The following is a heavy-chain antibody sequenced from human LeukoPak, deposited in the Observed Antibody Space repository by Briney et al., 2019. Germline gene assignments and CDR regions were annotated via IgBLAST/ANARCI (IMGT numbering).Heavy chain of an antibody. J-gene: IGHJ6*02. CDR2: IYYSGST. D-gene: IGHD4-23*01. V-gene: IGHV4-30-4*01. CDR1: GGSISSGDYY. Sequence: SQTLSLTCTVSGGSISSGDYYWSWIRQPPGKGLEWIGDIYYSGSTYYNPSLKSRVTISVDTSKNQFSLKLSSVIAADTAVYYCARDYGGGRYYYYGMDVWGQGTTVTVSS. CDR3: ARDYGGGRYYYYGMDV.